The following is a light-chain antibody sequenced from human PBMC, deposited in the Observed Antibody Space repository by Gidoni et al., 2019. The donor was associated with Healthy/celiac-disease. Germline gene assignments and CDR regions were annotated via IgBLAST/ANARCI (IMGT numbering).Light chain of an antibody. CDR2: GAS. J-gene: IGKJ2*04. CDR1: QSVSSN. V-gene: IGKV3-15*01. CDR3: QQYNNWPRSS. Sequence: EIVMTQSQATLSVSPGERATLSCRASQSVSSNLAWYQQKPGQAPRLLIYGASTRATGIPARFSGSGSGTEFTLTISSLQSEDFAVYYCQQYNNWPRSSFGQGTKLEIK.